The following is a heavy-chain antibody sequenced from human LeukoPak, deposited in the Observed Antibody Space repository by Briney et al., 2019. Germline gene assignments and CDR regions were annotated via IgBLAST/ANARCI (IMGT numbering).Heavy chain of an antibody. J-gene: IGHJ4*02. CDR1: GLSFGDSA. V-gene: IGHV3-49*04. D-gene: IGHD3-16*01. CDR2: TRSKVYRGST. CDR3: DRGERDFDY. Sequence: PGGSLRLSCRVSGLSFGDSAVTWVRQAPGKGLEWVGCTRSKVYRGSTDYAASVKGRFIISRDESESIAYLQMDSLRTEDTAMYYCDRGERDFDYWGQGTLVTVSS.